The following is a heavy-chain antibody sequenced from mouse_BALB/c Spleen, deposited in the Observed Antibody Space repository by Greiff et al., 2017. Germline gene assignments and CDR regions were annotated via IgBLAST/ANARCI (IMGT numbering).Heavy chain of an antibody. CDR2: ISSGGSYT. J-gene: IGHJ2*01. CDR1: GFTFSSYA. Sequence: EVQRVESGGGLVKPGGSLKLSCAASGFTFSSYAMSWVRQSPEKRLEWVAEISSGGSYTYYPDTVTGRFTISRDNAKNTLYLEMSSLRSEDTAMYYCARGGGNFDYWGQGTTLTVSS. V-gene: IGHV5-9-4*01. D-gene: IGHD2-14*01. CDR3: ARGGGNFDY.